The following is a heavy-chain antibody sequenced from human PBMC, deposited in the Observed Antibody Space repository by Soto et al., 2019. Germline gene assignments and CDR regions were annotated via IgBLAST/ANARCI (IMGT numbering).Heavy chain of an antibody. J-gene: IGHJ6*02. D-gene: IGHD6-6*01. V-gene: IGHV1-18*01. CDR2: ISGYNGNT. Sequence: ASVKVSCKASGYTFTNYGISWVRQAPGQGLEWMGWISGYNGNTNYAQKIQGRVTMTTDTSTSTAYMELSSLRSEDTAVYYCARVASSSSPYYYGMDVWGQGTTVTVSS. CDR1: GYTFTNYG. CDR3: ARVASSSSPYYYGMDV.